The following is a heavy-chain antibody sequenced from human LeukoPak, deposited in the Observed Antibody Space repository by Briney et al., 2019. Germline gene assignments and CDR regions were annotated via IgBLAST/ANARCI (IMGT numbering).Heavy chain of an antibody. Sequence: ASVKVSCKASGYTFTNYAISWVRQATGQGLEWMGWMNPNSGNTGYAQKFQGRVTMTRNTSISTAYMELSSLRSEDTAVYYCARIRWGGVDYWGQGTLVTVSS. V-gene: IGHV1-8*02. D-gene: IGHD3-16*01. J-gene: IGHJ4*02. CDR2: MNPNSGNT. CDR3: ARIRWGGVDY. CDR1: GYTFTNYA.